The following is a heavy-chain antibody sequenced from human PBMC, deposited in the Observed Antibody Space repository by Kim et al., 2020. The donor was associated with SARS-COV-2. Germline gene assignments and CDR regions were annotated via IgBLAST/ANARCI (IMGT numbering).Heavy chain of an antibody. D-gene: IGHD6-13*01. J-gene: IGHJ5*02. CDR3: AQVISRDTNHSSRLGVSFDP. Sequence: SETLSLTCAVYGGSFSGYYWSWIRQPPGKGLEWIGEINHSGSTNYNPSLKSRVTISVDTSKNQFSLKLSSVTAADTAVYYCAQVISRDTNHSSRLGVSFDPWGQGTLVTVSS. V-gene: IGHV4-34*01. CDR2: INHSGST. CDR1: GGSFSGYY.